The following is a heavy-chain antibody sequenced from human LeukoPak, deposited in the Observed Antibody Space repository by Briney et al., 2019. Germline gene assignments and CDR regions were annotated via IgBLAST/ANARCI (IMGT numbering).Heavy chain of an antibody. D-gene: IGHD2-2*01. J-gene: IGHJ4*02. CDR2: ILYDGRNK. CDR1: GFTFSSYG. CDR3: AKGASHAALDY. Sequence: GRSLRLSCAASGFTFSSYGMHWVRQATGKGLEWVAVILYDGRNKYYADSVKGRFTISIDNSKNTLYLQMNSLRAEDTAVYYCAKGASHAALDYWGQGTLVTVSS. V-gene: IGHV3-30*18.